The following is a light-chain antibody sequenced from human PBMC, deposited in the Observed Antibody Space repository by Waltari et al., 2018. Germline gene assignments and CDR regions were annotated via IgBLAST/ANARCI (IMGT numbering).Light chain of an antibody. CDR1: QGIGKY. CDR2: GAS. J-gene: IGKJ1*01. CDR3: QHYVRLPAT. Sequence: EIVLTQSPGTLSLSPGERATLFCRASQGIGKYLVWYQQKPGQAPRLLIYGASTRATGIPDRFSGGGSGTDFNLSVARVEPEDFAVYYCQHYVRLPATFGQGTTVEI. V-gene: IGKV3-20*01.